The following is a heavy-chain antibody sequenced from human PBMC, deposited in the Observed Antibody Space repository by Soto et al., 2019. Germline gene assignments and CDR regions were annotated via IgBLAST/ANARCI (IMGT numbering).Heavy chain of an antibody. CDR2: VTHSGTA. D-gene: IGHD6-19*01. J-gene: IGHJ4*02. CDR3: ARIHWAQSSLDY. V-gene: IGHV4-30-2*01. Sequence: VSLTCAVSGGSIDSGAFSLSWIRQPPGKGLEWIGYVTHSGTAYSIPSLNGRLTLSVDSSQTQFSLKLTSVTAADSAFYYCARIHWAQSSLDYWGRGILVTVSS. CDR1: GGSIDSGAFS.